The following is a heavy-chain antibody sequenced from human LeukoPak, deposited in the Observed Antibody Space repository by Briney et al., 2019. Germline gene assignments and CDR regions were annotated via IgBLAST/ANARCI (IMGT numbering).Heavy chain of an antibody. CDR3: ARHVSNYYDILTGYYRPYYFDY. D-gene: IGHD3-9*01. V-gene: IGHV4-39*01. J-gene: IGHJ4*02. CDR2: IYYSGRI. Sequence: SEPLSLTCTVSGGSISSSSYYWGWIRQPPGKGLEWIGSIYYSGRIYYNPSLKSRVTISVDTSKNQFSLKLSSVIAADTAVYYCARHVSNYYDILTGYYRPYYFDYWGQGTLVTVSS. CDR1: GGSISSSSYY.